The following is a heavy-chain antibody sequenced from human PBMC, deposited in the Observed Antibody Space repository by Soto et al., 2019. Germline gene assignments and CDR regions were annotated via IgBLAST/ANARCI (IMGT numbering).Heavy chain of an antibody. V-gene: IGHV1-69*02. CDR2: FIPILDMA. CDR1: GGTFNTYT. D-gene: IGHD2-21*01. Sequence: QVQVVQSGAEVKKPESSVKVSCKPSGGTFNTYTVNWVRLAPGHGLEWMGRFIPILDMANYAQKFQDRVTITADRSTFAAYVELNSLTSDYTAVYYCAITYCRDNSCPRDFVFWGPGTRVTVSS. J-gene: IGHJ4*02. CDR3: AITYCRDNSCPRDFVF.